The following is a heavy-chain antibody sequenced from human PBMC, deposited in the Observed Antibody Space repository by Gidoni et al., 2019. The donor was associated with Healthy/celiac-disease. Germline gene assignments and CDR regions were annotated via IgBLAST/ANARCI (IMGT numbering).Heavy chain of an antibody. J-gene: IGHJ4*02. V-gene: IGHV4-34*01. D-gene: IGHD3-10*01. CDR3: ARATYYYGSGSYFDY. Sequence: QVQLQQWGAGLLKPSETLSITCAVYGGSFSGYYWSWIRQPPGKGLEWIGEINHSGSTNYNPSLKSRVTISVDTSKNQFSLKLSSVTAADTAVYYCARATYYYGSGSYFDYWGQGTLVTVSS. CDR1: GGSFSGYY. CDR2: INHSGST.